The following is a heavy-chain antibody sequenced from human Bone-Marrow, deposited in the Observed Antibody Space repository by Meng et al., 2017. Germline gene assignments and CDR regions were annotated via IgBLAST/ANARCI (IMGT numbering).Heavy chain of an antibody. D-gene: IGHD2-21*01. CDR3: AREGRSHQVGVSVY. CDR2: MYHSGTT. V-gene: IGHV4-4*02. J-gene: IGHJ4*02. Sequence: QVQLQESGPGLVKPSGTLSLTCAVSGGSISRSNWWNWVRQPPGKGLEWIGEMYHSGTTSYNPSLKSRSTISVDTSKNQFSLKLRFVTAADTAVYYCAREGRSHQVGVSVYWGQGNLVTVSS. CDR1: GGSISRSNW.